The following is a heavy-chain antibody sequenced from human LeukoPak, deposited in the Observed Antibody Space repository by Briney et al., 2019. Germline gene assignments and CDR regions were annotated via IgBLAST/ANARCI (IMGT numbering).Heavy chain of an antibody. CDR2: IYYSGST. V-gene: IGHV4-39*07. CDR3: ASIAARRFDY. J-gene: IGHJ4*02. Sequence: PSEALSLTCTVSGGSISSSRYYWGWIRQPPGKGLEWIGSIYYSGSTYYNPSLKSRVTISVDTSKNQFSLTLSSVTAADTAVYYCASIAARRFDYWGQGTLVTVSS. CDR1: GGSISSSRYY. D-gene: IGHD6-6*01.